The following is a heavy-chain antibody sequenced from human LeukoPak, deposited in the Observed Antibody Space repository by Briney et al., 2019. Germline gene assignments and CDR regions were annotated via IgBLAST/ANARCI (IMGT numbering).Heavy chain of an antibody. D-gene: IGHD3-10*01. V-gene: IGHV3-64*01. J-gene: IGHJ4*02. CDR2: ISSNGGST. CDR1: GFTFSSYA. CDR3: ARAVLLWFGELGYYFDY. Sequence: GGSLRLSCAASGFTFSSYAMHWVRQAPGKGLEYVSAISSNGGSTYYANSVKGRFTISRDNSKNTLYLQMGSLRAEDMAVYYFARAVLLWFGELGYYFDYWGQGTLVTVSS.